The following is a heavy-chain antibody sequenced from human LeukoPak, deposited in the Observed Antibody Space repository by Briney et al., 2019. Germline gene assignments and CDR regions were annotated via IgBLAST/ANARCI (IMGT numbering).Heavy chain of an antibody. V-gene: IGHV3-21*01. CDR2: ISSSSSYI. Sequence: GGSLRLSCAASGFTFSSYSMNWVRQAPGKGLEWVSSISSSSSYIYYADSVKGRFTISSDNAKNPLYLQMNSLRAEDTAVYYCARVIEYSSSWYEAGFDYWGQGTLVTVSS. J-gene: IGHJ4*02. CDR1: GFTFSSYS. CDR3: ARVIEYSSSWYEAGFDY. D-gene: IGHD6-13*01.